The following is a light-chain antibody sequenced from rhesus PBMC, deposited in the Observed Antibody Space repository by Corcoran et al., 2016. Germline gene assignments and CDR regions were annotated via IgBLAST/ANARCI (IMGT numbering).Light chain of an antibody. Sequence: QAGLTQPPSVSKGLRQTATLTCTGNSSNVGNQGAAWLQQHQGHPPKLLSYRNNNWPSGISERFSASRSGNTASLTITGLQPEDEADYYCSAWDSSLSAHVFGSGTKLTVL. CDR3: SAWDSSLSAHV. CDR1: SSNVGNQG. J-gene: IGLJ6*01. V-gene: IGLV10-114*01. CDR2: RNN.